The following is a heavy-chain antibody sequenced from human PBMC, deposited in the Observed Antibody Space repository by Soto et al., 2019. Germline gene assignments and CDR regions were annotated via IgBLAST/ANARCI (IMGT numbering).Heavy chain of an antibody. CDR2: INAGNGNT. V-gene: IGHV1-3*01. CDR3: ARDKAEWLVYYYYYGMDV. Sequence: ASVKVSCKASGYTFPSYAMHWVRQAPGQRLEWMGWINAGNGNTKYSQKFQGRVTITRDTSASTAYMELSSLRSEDTAVYYCARDKAEWLVYYYYYGMDVWGQGTTVPVSS. D-gene: IGHD6-19*01. J-gene: IGHJ6*02. CDR1: GYTFPSYA.